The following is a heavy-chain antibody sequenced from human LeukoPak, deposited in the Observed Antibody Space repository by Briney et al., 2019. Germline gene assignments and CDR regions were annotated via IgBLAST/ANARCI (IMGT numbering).Heavy chain of an antibody. V-gene: IGHV1-18*01. CDR3: ARAPTTGDQRGWDDYYYYMDV. CDR1: GYTFTSYG. D-gene: IGHD7-27*01. Sequence: ASVKVSCTPSGYTFTSYGITWVRQAPGQGLEWMGWINTYHGKTNYAQKLQGRVTMTTDTSTSTVYMDLRSLTSDDTAVYYCARAPTTGDQRGWDDYYYYMDVWGNGTTVTVSS. J-gene: IGHJ6*03. CDR2: INTYHGKT.